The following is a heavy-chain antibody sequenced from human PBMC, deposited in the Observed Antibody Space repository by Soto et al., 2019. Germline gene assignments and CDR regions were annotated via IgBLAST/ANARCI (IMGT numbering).Heavy chain of an antibody. J-gene: IGHJ5*02. D-gene: IGHD2-2*01. CDR3: ARGGCSSTSCYFLDWFSP. CDR1: GYTFTSYG. Sequence: ASVKVSCKASGYTFTSYGISWVRQAPGQGLEWMGWISAYNGNTNYAQKLQGRVTMATDTSTSTAYMELRSLRSDDTAVYYCARGGCSSTSCYFLDWFSPWGQGTLVTVSS. CDR2: ISAYNGNT. V-gene: IGHV1-18*01.